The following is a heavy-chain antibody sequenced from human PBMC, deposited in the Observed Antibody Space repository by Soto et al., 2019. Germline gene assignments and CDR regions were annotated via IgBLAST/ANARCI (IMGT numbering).Heavy chain of an antibody. V-gene: IGHV3-30-3*01. CDR2: ISYDGSNK. CDR1: GFTFSSYA. Sequence: QVQLVESGGGVVQPGRSLRLSCAASGFTFSSYAMHWVRQAPGKGLEWVAVISYDGSNKYYADSVKGRFTISRDNSKNTLYLQMNSLGAEDTAVYYCARETVVTPFFDYWGQGTLVTVSS. CDR3: ARETVVTPFFDY. D-gene: IGHD2-21*02. J-gene: IGHJ4*02.